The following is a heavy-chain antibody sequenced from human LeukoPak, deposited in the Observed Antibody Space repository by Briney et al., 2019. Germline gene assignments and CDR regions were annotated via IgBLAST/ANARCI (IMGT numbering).Heavy chain of an antibody. CDR3: ARLGGGNFYYYYYYMDV. D-gene: IGHD4-23*01. Sequence: GESLKISCKGSGYSFTSYWIGWVRQTPGKGLEWMGIIYPGDSDTRYSPSFQGQVTISADKSISTAYLQWSSLKASDTAMYYCARLGGGNFYYYYYYMDVWGKGTTVTVSS. CDR2: IYPGDSDT. CDR1: GYSFTSYW. J-gene: IGHJ6*03. V-gene: IGHV5-51*01.